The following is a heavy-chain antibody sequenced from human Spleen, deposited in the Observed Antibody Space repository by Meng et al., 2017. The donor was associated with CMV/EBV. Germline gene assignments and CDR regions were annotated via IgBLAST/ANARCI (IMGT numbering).Heavy chain of an antibody. Sequence: QGQLQRWGAGLLKPSDTLSLTCVVYGGSFSTYYWDWIRQSPGKGLEWIGEINHSGVTHYNPSLKSRVTISLDTSKNQFSLNLKSVTAADTAVYYCARMTTGWCDYWGQGTLVTVSS. D-gene: IGHD6-19*01. CDR2: INHSGVT. CDR3: ARMTTGWCDY. CDR1: GGSFSTYY. J-gene: IGHJ4*02. V-gene: IGHV4-34*02.